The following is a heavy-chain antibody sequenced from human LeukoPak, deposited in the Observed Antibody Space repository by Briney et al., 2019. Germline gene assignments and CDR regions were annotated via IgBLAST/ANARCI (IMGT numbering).Heavy chain of an antibody. Sequence: GGSLRLSCAASGYTFSSYAMHWVRQAPGEGLEWVAVISYDGSNKYYADSVKGRFTISRDNSKNTLYLQMNSLRTEDTAVYYCARERLGYGALDYWGQGTLVTVSS. CDR2: ISYDGSNK. V-gene: IGHV3-30-3*01. J-gene: IGHJ4*02. CDR1: GYTFSSYA. CDR3: ARERLGYGALDY. D-gene: IGHD4/OR15-4a*01.